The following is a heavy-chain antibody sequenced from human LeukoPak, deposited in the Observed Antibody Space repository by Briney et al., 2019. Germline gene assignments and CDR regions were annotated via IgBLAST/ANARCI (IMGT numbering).Heavy chain of an antibody. Sequence: GGSLRLSCAASGFTVSSNYMSWVRQAPGKGLEWVSVIYSGGSTYYADSVKGRFTISRDNSKNTLYLQMNSLRAEDTAVYYCASTGGDYYDSSGYSDYWGQGTLVTVSS. J-gene: IGHJ4*02. CDR2: IYSGGST. CDR3: ASTGGDYYDSSGYSDY. D-gene: IGHD3-22*01. CDR1: GFTVSSNY. V-gene: IGHV3-66*01.